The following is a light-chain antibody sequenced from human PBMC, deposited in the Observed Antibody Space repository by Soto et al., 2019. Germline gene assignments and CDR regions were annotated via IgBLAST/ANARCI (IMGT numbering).Light chain of an antibody. CDR3: LQNNVFPRT. Sequence: DIQMTQSPSSLSASVGDRVTITCRASQAIRNDLAWYQQKPGRAPKRLIYGSSSLQSGVPSRFSGSGSGTEFTLTISSLQSEDFATYYCLQNNVFPRTFGQGTKVEIK. CDR1: QAIRND. CDR2: GSS. J-gene: IGKJ1*01. V-gene: IGKV1-17*01.